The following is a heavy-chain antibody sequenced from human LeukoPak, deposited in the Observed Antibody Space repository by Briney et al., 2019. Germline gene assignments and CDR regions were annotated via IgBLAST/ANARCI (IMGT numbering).Heavy chain of an antibody. CDR1: GFTVSSNY. V-gene: IGHV3-33*03. CDR2: ISLDGNNE. J-gene: IGHJ4*02. CDR3: AKMRWELNYFDY. D-gene: IGHD4-23*01. Sequence: GGSLRLSCAASGFTVSSNYMSWVRQAPGKGLEWVAVISLDGNNEYYADSVKGRFSLSRDNSMNTLYLQMNSLRAEDTAIYYCAKMRWELNYFDYWGQGTLVTVSS.